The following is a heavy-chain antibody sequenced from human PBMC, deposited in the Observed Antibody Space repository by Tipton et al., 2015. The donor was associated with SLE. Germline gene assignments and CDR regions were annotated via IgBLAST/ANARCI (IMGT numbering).Heavy chain of an antibody. Sequence: LRLSCTVSGGSISSSSYYWGWIRQPPGKGLEWIGSIYYSGSTYYNPSLKSRVTISVDTSKNQFSLKLSSVTAADTAVYYCARDMGSGYHAFDIWGQGAMVTVSS. CDR3: ARDMGSGYHAFDI. CDR2: IYYSGST. J-gene: IGHJ3*02. CDR1: GGSISSSSYY. V-gene: IGHV4-39*07. D-gene: IGHD3-22*01.